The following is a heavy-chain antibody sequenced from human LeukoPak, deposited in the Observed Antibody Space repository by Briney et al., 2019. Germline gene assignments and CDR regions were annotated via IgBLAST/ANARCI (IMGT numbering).Heavy chain of an antibody. D-gene: IGHD6-19*01. CDR3: ARDRIGWPGFDP. V-gene: IGHV4-4*07. CDR2: ISTSGSS. CDR1: GISFRSYF. J-gene: IGHJ5*02. Sequence: KTSETLSLTCSVSGISFRSYFWSWIRQPAGKTLEWIGRISTSGSSKYNPSLKSRVTMSVDTSKNQFSLKLSSVTAADTAVYYCARDRIGWPGFDPWGQGTLVTVSS.